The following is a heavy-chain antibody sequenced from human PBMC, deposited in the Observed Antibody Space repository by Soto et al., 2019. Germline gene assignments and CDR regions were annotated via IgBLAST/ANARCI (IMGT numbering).Heavy chain of an antibody. CDR3: ARDMSVGTYYDILTGYPTHYYGLDV. J-gene: IGHJ6*02. CDR2: ISNTAITD. CDR1: GFSFSDYS. Sequence: GGSLRLSCVASGFSFSDYSMTWMRQAPGGGLDFVAFISNTAITDYYADSVKGRFTISRDNAKNTLYLQMNSLRAEDTAVYYCARDMSVGTYYDILTGYPTHYYGLDVWGQGTTVTVSS. V-gene: IGHV3-11*01. D-gene: IGHD3-9*01.